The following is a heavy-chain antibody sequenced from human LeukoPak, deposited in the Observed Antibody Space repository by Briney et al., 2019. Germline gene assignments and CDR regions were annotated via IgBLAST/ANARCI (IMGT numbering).Heavy chain of an antibody. Sequence: GGSLRLSCAASGFTFSSYGMHWVRQAPGKGLEWVAVISYDGSNKYYADSGKGRFTISRDNSKNTLYLQMNSLRAEDTAVYYCAKDLLRYRRPYYYGMDVWGQGTTVTVSS. CDR1: GFTFSSYG. CDR2: ISYDGSNK. D-gene: IGHD2-2*01. J-gene: IGHJ6*02. CDR3: AKDLLRYRRPYYYGMDV. V-gene: IGHV3-30*18.